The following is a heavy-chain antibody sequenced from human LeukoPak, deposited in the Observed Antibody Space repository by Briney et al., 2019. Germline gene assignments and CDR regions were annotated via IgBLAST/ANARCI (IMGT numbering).Heavy chain of an antibody. D-gene: IGHD1-7*01. J-gene: IGHJ5*02. Sequence: GASVKVSCKTSGYTFTRDAMNWMRQAPGQGLEWVGWINPNNGGTNYAQNFQGRVIMTSDTSISTAYIQLSSLRSDDTAIYYCARIRTGTPTDWFDPWGQGTLVTVSS. CDR1: GYTFTRDA. CDR3: ARIRTGTPTDWFDP. CDR2: INPNNGGT. V-gene: IGHV1-2*02.